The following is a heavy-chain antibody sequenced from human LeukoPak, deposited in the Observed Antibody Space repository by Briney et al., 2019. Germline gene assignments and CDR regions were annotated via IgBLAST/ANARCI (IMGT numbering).Heavy chain of an antibody. CDR1: GVSISSSSYY. Sequence: SETLSLTCTVSGVSISSSSYYWGWVRQPAGKGLEWIGSIYYSGSTYYNPSLKSRFTICVDTAKNQFSVKLSSGTAADTAVYYCASANVATIFGVVIAVGGYFDYWGQGTLVTVSS. J-gene: IGHJ4*02. CDR2: IYYSGST. D-gene: IGHD3-3*01. V-gene: IGHV4-39*01. CDR3: ASANVATIFGVVIAVGGYFDY.